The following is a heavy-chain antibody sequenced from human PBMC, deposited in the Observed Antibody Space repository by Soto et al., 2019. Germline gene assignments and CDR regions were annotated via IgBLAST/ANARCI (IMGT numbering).Heavy chain of an antibody. J-gene: IGHJ4*02. V-gene: IGHV1-2*02. CDR3: ARIYTWDEWQGGSDY. CDR2: INPNTGDT. D-gene: IGHD3-3*01. CDR1: GYSFATYY. Sequence: QVHLEQSGAEVKKAGASVKISCKASGYSFATYYINWVRQVSGQGLEWMGWINPNTGDTDYAQKFQGRVTLTRDTSTKTAYLELTSLRSDDTAVYYCARIYTWDEWQGGSDYWGQGTLLTVSS.